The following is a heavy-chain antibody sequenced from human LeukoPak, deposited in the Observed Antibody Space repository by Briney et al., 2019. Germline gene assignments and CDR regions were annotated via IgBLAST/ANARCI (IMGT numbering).Heavy chain of an antibody. Sequence: PSETLSLTCAVYIDSFSNYHWNWIRQTPAKGMEWIGEVNESGGTNISPSLRSRVILSVDTSKNQFSLKLSSVTAADTAVYYCARVRVRYGGNSHYSDYWGQGTLVTVSS. CDR1: IDSFSNYH. D-gene: IGHD4-23*01. CDR2: VNESGGT. J-gene: IGHJ4*02. CDR3: ARVRVRYGGNSHYSDY. V-gene: IGHV4-34*01.